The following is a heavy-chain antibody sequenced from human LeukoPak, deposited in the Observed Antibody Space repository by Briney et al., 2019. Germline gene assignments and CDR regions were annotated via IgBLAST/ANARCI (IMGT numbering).Heavy chain of an antibody. CDR1: LFTFSASA. CDR3: AKGTLTETHGISWDPFDY. J-gene: IGHJ4*02. V-gene: IGHV3-23*01. D-gene: IGHD6-13*01. CDR2: IGGLGFTT. Sequence: GWSVRLSSVASLFTFSASAFCWVLQDPREGREWGSAIGGLGFTTHYAHSLTSRVTISRDNSQNTLSLQMNSLRAEDTAVYYCAKGTLTETHGISWDPFDYWGQGTLVTVSS.